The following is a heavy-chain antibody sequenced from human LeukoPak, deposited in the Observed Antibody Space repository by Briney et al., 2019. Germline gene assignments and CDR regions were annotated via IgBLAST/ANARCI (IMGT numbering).Heavy chain of an antibody. CDR3: TRFSFGRYSSSYYYYMDV. D-gene: IGHD6-6*01. Sequence: GGSLKLSCAASGFTFSGSAMHWVRQASGKGLEWVGRIRSKANSYATAYAASVKGRFTISRDDSKNTAYLQMNSLKTEDTAVYYCTRFSFGRYSSSYYYYMDVWGKGTTVTVSS. V-gene: IGHV3-73*01. J-gene: IGHJ6*03. CDR1: GFTFSGSA. CDR2: IRSKANSYAT.